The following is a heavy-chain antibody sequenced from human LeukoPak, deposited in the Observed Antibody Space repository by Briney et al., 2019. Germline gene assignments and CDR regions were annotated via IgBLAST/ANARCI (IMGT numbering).Heavy chain of an antibody. J-gene: IGHJ4*02. CDR1: GFTFSSYS. Sequence: GGSLRLSCAASGFTFSSYSMNWVRQAPGKGLEWVSSISSSSSYIYYADSVKGRFTISRDNAKNSLYLQMNSLRAEDTAVYYCARALTTAMGFFDYWGQGTLVTVSS. CDR3: ARALTTAMGFFDY. D-gene: IGHD5-18*01. CDR2: ISSSSSYI. V-gene: IGHV3-21*01.